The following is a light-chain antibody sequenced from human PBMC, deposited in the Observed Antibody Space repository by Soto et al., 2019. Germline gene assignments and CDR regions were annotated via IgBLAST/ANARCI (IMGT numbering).Light chain of an antibody. Sequence: QSVLTQPASVSGSPEQSITISCTGTSSDVGAYNLVSWYQQHPGKAPRLIIYEGSKRPSGISHRFSGSKSDNTASLTISGLRAEDEAHYHCCSYARSRTFVFGGGTQLIVL. J-gene: IGLJ3*02. CDR1: SSDVGAYNL. CDR3: CSYARSRTFV. V-gene: IGLV2-23*01. CDR2: EGS.